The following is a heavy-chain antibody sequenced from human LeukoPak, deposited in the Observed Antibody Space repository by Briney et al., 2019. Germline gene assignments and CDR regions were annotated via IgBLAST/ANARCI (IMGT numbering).Heavy chain of an antibody. Sequence: GASVKVSCKASGYTFTSYYMHWMRQAPGQGPEWMGIINPRGGSTDYSHKFQDGLTMTSDTSTSTVYMELNSLRSEGTAVYFCATVGVTAATADYWGQGTLVTVSS. CDR2: INPRGGST. CDR1: GYTFTSYY. D-gene: IGHD6-25*01. V-gene: IGHV1-46*01. J-gene: IGHJ4*02. CDR3: ATVGVTAATADY.